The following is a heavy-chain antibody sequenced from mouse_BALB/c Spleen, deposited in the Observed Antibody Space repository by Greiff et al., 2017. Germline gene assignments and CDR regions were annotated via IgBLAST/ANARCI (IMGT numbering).Heavy chain of an antibody. J-gene: IGHJ4*01. Sequence: EVQGVESGGGLVKPGGSLKLSCAASGFTFSDYYMYWVRQTPEKRLEWVATISDGGSYTYYPDSVKGRFTISRDNAKNNLYLQMSSLKSEDTAMYYCAREDYGNAMDYWGQGTSVTVSS. CDR1: GFTFSDYY. CDR3: AREDYGNAMDY. D-gene: IGHD2-1*01. V-gene: IGHV5-4*02. CDR2: ISDGGSYT.